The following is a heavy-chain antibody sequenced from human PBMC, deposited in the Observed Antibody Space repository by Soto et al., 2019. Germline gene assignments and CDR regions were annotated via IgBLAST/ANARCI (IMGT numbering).Heavy chain of an antibody. CDR3: ARLTDFWSGNFDY. CDR1: GGSIISYY. J-gene: IGHJ4*02. D-gene: IGHD3-3*01. Sequence: SETLSLTCTVSGGSIISYYWSWIRQPPGKGLEWIGYIYYSGSTNYNPSLKSRVTISVDTSKNQFSLKLSSVTAADTAVYYCARLTDFWSGNFDYWGQGTLVTVSS. V-gene: IGHV4-59*08. CDR2: IYYSGST.